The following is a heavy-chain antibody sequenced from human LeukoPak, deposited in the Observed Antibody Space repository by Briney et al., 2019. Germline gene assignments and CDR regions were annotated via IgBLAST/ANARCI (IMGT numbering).Heavy chain of an antibody. Sequence: GGSLRLPCTASGFTFGDYAMSWFRQAPGKGLEWVGFIRSKAYGGTTEYAASVKGRFTISRDDSKSIAYLQMNSLKTEDTAVYYCTRDTRLRAAAVIGMLDYWGQGTLVTVSS. J-gene: IGHJ4*02. CDR1: GFTFGDYA. V-gene: IGHV3-49*03. D-gene: IGHD6-13*01. CDR3: TRDTRLRAAAVIGMLDY. CDR2: IRSKAYGGTT.